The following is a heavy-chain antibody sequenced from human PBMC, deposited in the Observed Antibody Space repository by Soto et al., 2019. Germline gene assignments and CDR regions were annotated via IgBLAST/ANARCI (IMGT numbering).Heavy chain of an antibody. V-gene: IGHV3-23*01. J-gene: IGHJ3*02. CDR3: AKDFGYNYGYDAFDI. D-gene: IGHD5-18*01. Sequence: EVQLLESGGGSVQPGGSLRLSCAASGFTFSSYAMSWVRQAPGKGLEWVSDVSGSGGSTYCVDSVKGRFTISRDNSKNTLYLQMNSLRAEDTAVYYCAKDFGYNYGYDAFDIWGQGTMVTVSS. CDR1: GFTFSSYA. CDR2: VSGSGGST.